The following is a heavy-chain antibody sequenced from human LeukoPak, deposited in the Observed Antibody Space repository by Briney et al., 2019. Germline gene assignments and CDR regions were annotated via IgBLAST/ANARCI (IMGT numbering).Heavy chain of an antibody. CDR2: ISSSGSTI. J-gene: IGHJ6*04. Sequence: GGSLRLSCVGSGFTFSSRDWMTWVRQAPGKGLEWVSYISSSGSTIYYADSVKGRFTISRDNAKNSLYLQMNSLRAEDTAVYYCAELGITMIGGVWGKGTTVTISS. CDR3: AELGITMIGGV. CDR1: GFTFSSRDW. D-gene: IGHD3-10*02. V-gene: IGHV3-48*03.